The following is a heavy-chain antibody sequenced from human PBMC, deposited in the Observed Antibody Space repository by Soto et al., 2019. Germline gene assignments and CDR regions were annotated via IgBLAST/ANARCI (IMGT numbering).Heavy chain of an antibody. Sequence: ASVKVSCKASGYTFFTYGITWVRQAPGQGLEWMGWISTYDGNTDYAQKLQGRVTMTTDTSTRTAYMELRSQRSDDTAVYYCARKSSSSSWFDPWGQGTLVTVSS. CDR2: ISTYDGNT. CDR1: GYTFFTYG. CDR3: ARKSSSSSWFDP. D-gene: IGHD6-6*01. J-gene: IGHJ5*02. V-gene: IGHV1-18*01.